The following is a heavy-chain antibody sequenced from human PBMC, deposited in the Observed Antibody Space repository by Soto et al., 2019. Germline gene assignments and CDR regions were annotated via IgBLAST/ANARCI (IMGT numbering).Heavy chain of an antibody. J-gene: IGHJ6*04. CDR2: ISGYNGQT. CDR3: AREGRKQRWVEGLTAMAV. V-gene: IGHV1-18*01. CDR1: GYTFTTYG. Sequence: QIQLVQSGPEVKKPGASVKVSCTASGYTFTTYGISWVRLAPGQGLEWMGRISGYNGQTNSGQKFRGRVTMTTDTPTRAASIGPRSLTSDHTARYCCAREGRKQRWVEGLTAMAVWGKGTTVTVSS. D-gene: IGHD1-1*01.